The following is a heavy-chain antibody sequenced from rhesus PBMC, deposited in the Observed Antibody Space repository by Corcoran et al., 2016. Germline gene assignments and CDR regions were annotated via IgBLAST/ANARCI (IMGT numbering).Heavy chain of an antibody. CDR3: AREGGY. J-gene: IGHJ4*01. CDR2: IYGSGGRT. D-gene: IGHD3-34*01. V-gene: IGHV4S2*01. Sequence: QVQLQESGPGLVKPSETLPLTCAVSGASISSNYWSWIRPAPGKGLEWIGRIYGSGGRTDYNPSLKSRVTISIDTSKNQFSLKLSSVTAADTAVYYCAREGGYWGQGVLVTVSS. CDR1: GASISSNY.